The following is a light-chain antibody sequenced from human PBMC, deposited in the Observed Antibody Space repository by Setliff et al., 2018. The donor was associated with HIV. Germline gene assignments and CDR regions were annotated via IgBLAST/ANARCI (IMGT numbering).Light chain of an antibody. Sequence: SALAQPASVSGSLGQSITISCTGNNSDIGTYDLVSWYQQHPGRAPKLTIFEVKRRPSGVSNRFSGSKSGNTASLTISGLQAEDEADYYCAAYTTSRTLVFGTGTKVTVL. CDR1: NSDIGTYDL. CDR3: AAYTTSRTLV. V-gene: IGLV2-14*02. CDR2: EVK. J-gene: IGLJ1*01.